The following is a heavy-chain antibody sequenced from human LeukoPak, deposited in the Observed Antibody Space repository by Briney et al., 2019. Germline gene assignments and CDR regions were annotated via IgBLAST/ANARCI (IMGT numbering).Heavy chain of an antibody. Sequence: VGSLRLSCAASGFTFTSYAMSWVRQAPGKGLEWVSAISGSGGNTYYADSVKGRFTISRDDSKNTLSLQMNSLRAEDTAVYYCAKARGIQLWFLDYWGQGTLVTVSS. V-gene: IGHV3-23*01. CDR1: GFTFTSYA. CDR3: AKARGIQLWFLDY. J-gene: IGHJ4*02. D-gene: IGHD5-18*01. CDR2: ISGSGGNT.